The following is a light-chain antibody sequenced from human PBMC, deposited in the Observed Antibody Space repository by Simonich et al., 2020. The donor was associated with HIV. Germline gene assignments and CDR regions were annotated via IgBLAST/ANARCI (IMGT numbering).Light chain of an antibody. CDR1: TLGDKY. CDR2: QDS. V-gene: IGLV3-1*01. J-gene: IGLJ3*02. CDR3: QAWDGSSWV. Sequence: SYELTQPPSVSVSPGQTASINCSGDTLGDKYACWYQPKPAQSPVLVIYQDSKRPAGIPERFSGSNSGNTATLTISGTQAMDEADYYCQAWDGSSWVFGGGTKLTVL.